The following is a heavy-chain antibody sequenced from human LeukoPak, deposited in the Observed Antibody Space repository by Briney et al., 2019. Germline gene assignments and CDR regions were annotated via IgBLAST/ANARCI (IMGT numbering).Heavy chain of an antibody. CDR1: GFSFSSHA. J-gene: IGHJ5*02. V-gene: IGHV3-30-3*01. CDR2: ISYDGSDK. D-gene: IGHD6-19*01. Sequence: GGSLRLSCAASGFSFSSHAMHWVRQAPGKGLEWVAVISYDGSDKYYADSVKGRFTISRDNAKNSLYLQMNSLRAEDTAVYYCARIIAVSPNWFDPWGQGTLVTVSS. CDR3: ARIIAVSPNWFDP.